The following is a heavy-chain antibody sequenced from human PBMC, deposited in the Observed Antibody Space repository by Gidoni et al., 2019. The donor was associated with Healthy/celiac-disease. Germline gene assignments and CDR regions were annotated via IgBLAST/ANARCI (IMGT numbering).Heavy chain of an antibody. CDR3: ARGGRTYYYDSSGYSPFDY. Sequence: QVQLVQSGAEVKKPGSSVKVSFKASAGTFSRYAISWVRQAPGQGLEWMGGIIPIFGTANYAQKFQGRVTITADKSTSTAYRELSSLRSEDTAVYYCARGGRTYYYDSSGYSPFDYWGQGTLVTVSS. CDR1: AGTFSRYA. CDR2: IIPIFGTA. J-gene: IGHJ4*02. V-gene: IGHV1-69*06. D-gene: IGHD3-22*01.